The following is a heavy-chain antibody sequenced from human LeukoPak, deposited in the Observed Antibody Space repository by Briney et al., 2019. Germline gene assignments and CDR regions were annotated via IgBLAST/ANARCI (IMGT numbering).Heavy chain of an antibody. CDR2: INPNSGGT. D-gene: IGHD5-18*01. V-gene: IGHV1-2*02. J-gene: IGHJ6*03. CDR1: GYTFTGYY. CDR3: ARGPDTAMAYYYMDV. Sequence: GASVKVSCKASGYTFTGYYMHWVRQAPGQGLEWMGWINPNSGGTNYAQKFQGRVTMTRDTSISTAYMELRSLRSDDTAVYYCARGPDTAMAYYYMDVWGKGTTVTVSS.